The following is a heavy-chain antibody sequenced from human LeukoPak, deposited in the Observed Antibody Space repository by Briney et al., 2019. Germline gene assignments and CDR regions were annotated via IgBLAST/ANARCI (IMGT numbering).Heavy chain of an antibody. D-gene: IGHD3-10*01. CDR3: ARGGVRGVIRYYFDY. CDR2: INHSGST. Sequence: PSETLSLTCAVYGGSFSGYYWSWIRQPPGKGLEWIGEINHSGSTYYNPSLKSRVTISVDRSKNQFSLKLSSVTAADTAVYYCARGGVRGVIRYYFDYWGQGTLVTVSS. J-gene: IGHJ4*02. V-gene: IGHV4-34*01. CDR1: GGSFSGYY.